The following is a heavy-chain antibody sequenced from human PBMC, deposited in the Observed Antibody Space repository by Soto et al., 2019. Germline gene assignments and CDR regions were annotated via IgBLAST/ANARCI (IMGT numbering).Heavy chain of an antibody. D-gene: IGHD3-10*01. CDR1: GYTLTELS. Sequence: QVQLVQSGAEVKKPGASVKVSCMVSGYTLTELSMHRVRQAPGKGLEWMGGFDPEDGETIYAQKFQGRVTMTEDTSTDTAYMELSSLRSEDTAVYYCTTIAPPPVRGVIITAYFDYWGQGTLVTVSS. J-gene: IGHJ4*02. CDR3: TTIAPPPVRGVIITAYFDY. CDR2: FDPEDGET. V-gene: IGHV1-24*01.